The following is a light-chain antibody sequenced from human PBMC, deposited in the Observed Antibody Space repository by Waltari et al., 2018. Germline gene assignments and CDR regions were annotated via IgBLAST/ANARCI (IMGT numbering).Light chain of an antibody. Sequence: EIVLTQSPATLSLSPGERATLSCRASQTVSRSLVWYRHKPGQPPRLLIYDASQRASGVPARFSGSGSGTDFTLTISSLEPEDSAVFYCQQGSNWPPTFGQGTKVEIK. CDR3: QQGSNWPPT. CDR1: QTVSRS. J-gene: IGKJ1*01. CDR2: DAS. V-gene: IGKV3-11*01.